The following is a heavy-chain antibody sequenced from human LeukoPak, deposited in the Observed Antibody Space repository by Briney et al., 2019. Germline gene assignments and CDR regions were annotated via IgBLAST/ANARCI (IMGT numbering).Heavy chain of an antibody. CDR3: AREGPRGNSQFDY. V-gene: IGHV3-33*01. J-gene: IGHJ4*02. CDR1: GFTFSSYG. D-gene: IGHD2/OR15-2a*01. CDR2: IWYDGSNK. Sequence: GRSLRLSCAASGFTFSSYGMHWVRQAPGKGLEWVALIWYDGSNKYYTDSVKGRLTISRDNSKDTLYLQMNSLRAEDTAIYYCAREGPRGNSQFDYWGQGTLVTVSS.